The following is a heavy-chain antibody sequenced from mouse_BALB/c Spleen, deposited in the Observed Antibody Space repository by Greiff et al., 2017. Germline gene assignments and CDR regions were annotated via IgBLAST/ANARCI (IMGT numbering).Heavy chain of an antibody. CDR2: INPNNGGT. V-gene: IGHV1-18*01. D-gene: IGHD2-14*01. CDR1: GYTFTDYN. CDR3: ARSGVRQGGYYFDY. J-gene: IGHJ2*01. Sequence: GQLQQSGTELVKPGASVKIPCKASGYTFTDYNMDWVKQSHGKSLEWIGDINPNNGGTIYNQKFKGKATLTVDKSSSTAYMELRSLTSEDTAVYYCARSGVRQGGYYFDYWGQGTTLTVSS.